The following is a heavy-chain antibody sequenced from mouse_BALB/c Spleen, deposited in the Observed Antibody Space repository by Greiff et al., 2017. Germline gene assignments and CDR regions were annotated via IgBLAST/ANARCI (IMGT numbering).Heavy chain of an antibody. CDR2: ISSGGSYT. D-gene: IGHD2-4*01. CDR3: ARYDYDGYAMDY. Sequence: EVKVVESGGGLVKPGGSLKLSCAASGFTFSSYTMSWVRQTPEKRLEWVATISSGGSYTYYPDSVKGRFTISRDNAKNTLYLQMSSLKSEDTAMYYCARYDYDGYAMDYWGQGTSVTVSS. V-gene: IGHV5-6-4*01. J-gene: IGHJ4*01. CDR1: GFTFSSYT.